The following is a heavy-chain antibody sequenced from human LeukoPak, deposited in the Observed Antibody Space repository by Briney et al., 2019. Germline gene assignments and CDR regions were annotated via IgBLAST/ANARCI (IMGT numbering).Heavy chain of an antibody. CDR3: ARTPKYYYDSSGYYYTYYFDY. J-gene: IGHJ4*02. CDR1: GFTLSSYG. Sequence: GGSLRLSCAASGFTLSSYGMHWVRQAPGKGLEWVAVIWYDGSNKYYADSVKGRFTISRDNSKNTLYLQMNSLRAEDTAVYYCARTPKYYYDSSGYYYTYYFDYWGQGTLVTVSS. CDR2: IWYDGSNK. V-gene: IGHV3-33*01. D-gene: IGHD3-22*01.